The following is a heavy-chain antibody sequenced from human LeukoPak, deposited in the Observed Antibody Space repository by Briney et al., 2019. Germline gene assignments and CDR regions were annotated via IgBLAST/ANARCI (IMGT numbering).Heavy chain of an antibody. CDR1: GYTFTGYY. V-gene: IGHV1-2*06. CDR2: INPNSGGT. J-gene: IGHJ5*02. CDR3: KTTVTTDNWFDP. D-gene: IGHD4-11*01. Sequence: GASVKVSCKASGYTFTGYYMHWVRQAPGQGLEWMGRINPNSGGTNYAQKFQGRATMTRDTSISTAYMELSRLRSDDTAVYYCKTTVTTDNWFDPWGQGTLVTVSS.